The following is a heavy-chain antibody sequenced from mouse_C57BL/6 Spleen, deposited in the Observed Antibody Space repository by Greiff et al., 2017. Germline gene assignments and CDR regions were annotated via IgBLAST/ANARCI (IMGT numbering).Heavy chain of an antibody. CDR1: GYTFTSYW. CDR3: ASGSWYFDV. V-gene: IGHV1-64*01. Sequence: QVQLQQSGAELVKPGASVKLSCKASGYTFTSYWMHWVKQRPGQGLEWIGMIHPTSSSTNYKEKFKSKATLTVDKSSSTAYMQLSSLTSEDSAVYYCASGSWYFDVWGTGTTVTVSS. J-gene: IGHJ1*03. CDR2: IHPTSSST.